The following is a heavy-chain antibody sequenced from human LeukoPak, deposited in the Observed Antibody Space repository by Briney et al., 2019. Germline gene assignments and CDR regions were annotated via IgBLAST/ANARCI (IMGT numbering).Heavy chain of an antibody. Sequence: ASVKVSCKASGYTFTGYYMHWVRQAPGQGLEWMGWINPNSGGTNYAQKFQGRVTMTRDTYISTAYMELSRLRSDDTAVYYCARNFYFDSSGYYHYWGQGTLVTVSS. CDR1: GYTFTGYY. V-gene: IGHV1-2*02. J-gene: IGHJ4*02. D-gene: IGHD3-22*01. CDR2: INPNSGGT. CDR3: ARNFYFDSSGYYHY.